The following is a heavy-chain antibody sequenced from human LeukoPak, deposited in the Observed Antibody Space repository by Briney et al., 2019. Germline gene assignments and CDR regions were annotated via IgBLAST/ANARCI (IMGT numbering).Heavy chain of an antibody. J-gene: IGHJ4*02. D-gene: IGHD6-19*01. V-gene: IGHV3-23*01. Sequence: GGSLRLSCVASGFTFTKCAMSWIRQAPGKGLEWVALITATGDTAYYADSVKGRFTISRDNSMNTVYMQMDSLRAEDTAIYYCTGDRNSDWYSPLDYWGQGSQVTVSP. CDR2: ITATGDTA. CDR3: TGDRNSDWYSPLDY. CDR1: GFTFTKCA.